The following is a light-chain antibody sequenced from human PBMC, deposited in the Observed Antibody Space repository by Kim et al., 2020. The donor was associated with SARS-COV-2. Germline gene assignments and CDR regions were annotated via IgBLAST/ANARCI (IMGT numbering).Light chain of an antibody. CDR1: QSVRANY. CDR3: QQYGSSPTT. J-gene: IGKJ5*01. CDR2: NTS. V-gene: IGKV3-20*01. Sequence: DIVLTQSPDTLSLSPGDRATLSCRASQSVRANYIAWYRLPPGQSPKLLVYNTSPRATGVPDRFRGSGSGTDFTLTISRLEPEDFALYFCQQYGSSPTTFGRGTRVEIK.